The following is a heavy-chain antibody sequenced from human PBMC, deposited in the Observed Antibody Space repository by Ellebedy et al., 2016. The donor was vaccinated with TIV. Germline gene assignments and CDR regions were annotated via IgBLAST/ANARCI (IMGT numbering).Heavy chain of an antibody. CDR1: GGSISSSNYY. D-gene: IGHD6-13*01. CDR3: ARLRAGGGSSWYFDY. J-gene: IGHJ4*02. Sequence: MPSETLSLTCTVSGGSISSSNYYWGWIRQPPGKGLEWIGSIFYNGRTYDNPSLKSRVTISVDTSKNQFSLKLSPVTAADTAVYYCARLRAGGGSSWYFDYWGQGTLVTVSS. CDR2: IFYNGRT. V-gene: IGHV4-39*01.